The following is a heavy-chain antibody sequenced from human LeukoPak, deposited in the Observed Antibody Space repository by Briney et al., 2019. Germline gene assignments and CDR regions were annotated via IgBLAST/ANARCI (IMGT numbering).Heavy chain of an antibody. CDR3: AREGVMTYFDF. D-gene: IGHD2-21*01. CDR1: GFTFKNYW. V-gene: IGHV3-7*04. Sequence: GGSLRLSCAASGFTFKNYWMTWVRQAPGKGLEWVAKIKQDESEKYYVESVKGRFTVSRDNAKNSLYLQMNSLRVEDTAVYYCAREGVMTYFDFWGQGTLVTVSS. CDR2: IKQDESEK. J-gene: IGHJ4*02.